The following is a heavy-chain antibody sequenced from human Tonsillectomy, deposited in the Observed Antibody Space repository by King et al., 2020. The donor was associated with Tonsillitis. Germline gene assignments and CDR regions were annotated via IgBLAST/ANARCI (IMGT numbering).Heavy chain of an antibody. CDR1: GFTFSSYA. V-gene: IGHV3-23*04. CDR3: AKSNANTAMGLSYYGMDV. Sequence: VQLVESGGGLVQPGGSLRLSCAASGFTFSSYAMNWVRQATGKGLDWVSVITGSASSTYYADPVKGRFTISRDNSKNMLYLQMNSLRAEDTAVYYCAKSNANTAMGLSYYGMDVWGQGTTVTVSS. CDR2: ITGSASST. J-gene: IGHJ6*02. D-gene: IGHD5-18*01.